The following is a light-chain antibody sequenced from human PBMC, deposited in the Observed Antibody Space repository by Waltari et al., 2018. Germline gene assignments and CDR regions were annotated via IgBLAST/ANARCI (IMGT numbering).Light chain of an antibody. Sequence: DIQMTQSPSTRSASVGDRVTITCRASHSLSGWLAWYQQKPGKAPKLLIYKASSLESGVPSRFSGSGSGTEFTLTISSLQPDDFATFYCQQHNTYPLTFGGGTKVEIK. CDR2: KAS. V-gene: IGKV1-5*03. J-gene: IGKJ4*01. CDR1: HSLSGW. CDR3: QQHNTYPLT.